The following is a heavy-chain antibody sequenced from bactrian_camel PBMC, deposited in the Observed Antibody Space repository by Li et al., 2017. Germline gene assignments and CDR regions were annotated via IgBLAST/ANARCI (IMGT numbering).Heavy chain of an antibody. J-gene: IGHJ7*01. V-gene: IGHV3S26*01. CDR1: RYRFGSNYC. D-gene: IGHD3*01. CDR2: IHSDGRT. Sequence: HVQLVESGGGLVQAGGSLRLSCAAPRYRFGSNYCLNWYREAPGKERGGVASIHSDGRTRYSDSVKGRFTISRDKNTLYLQMDNLQPEDTATYYCAAVPTHLYCSYNNPRLFGAMDYFGKEPRSPSP.